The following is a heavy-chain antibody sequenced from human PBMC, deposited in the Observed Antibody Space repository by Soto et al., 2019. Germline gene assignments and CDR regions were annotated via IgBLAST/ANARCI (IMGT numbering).Heavy chain of an antibody. CDR1: GYNFTTYW. V-gene: IGHV5-51*01. J-gene: IGHJ5*02. D-gene: IGHD2-2*01. CDR2: IYPGDSDT. Sequence: GESLKISCKGSGYNFTTYWIGWVRQMPGKGLEWMGIIYPGDSDTRYSPSFQGQVTISADKSISTAYLQWSSLKASDTAMYYSARHLPGHVCSSTTCYGDNWFDPWGQGTLVTVSS. CDR3: ARHLPGHVCSSTTCYGDNWFDP.